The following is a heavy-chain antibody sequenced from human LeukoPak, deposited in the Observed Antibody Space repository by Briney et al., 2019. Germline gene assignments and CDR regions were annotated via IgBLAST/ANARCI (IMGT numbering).Heavy chain of an antibody. CDR3: ARLGSGSYYFDY. Sequence: SETLSLTCTVSGGSISSSSYYWGWIRQPPGKGLGWIGSIYYSGSTYYNPSLKSRVTISVDTSKNQFSLKLSSVTAADTAVYYCARLGSGSYYFDYWGQGTLVTVSS. J-gene: IGHJ4*02. CDR1: GGSISSSSYY. CDR2: IYYSGST. D-gene: IGHD1-26*01. V-gene: IGHV4-39*01.